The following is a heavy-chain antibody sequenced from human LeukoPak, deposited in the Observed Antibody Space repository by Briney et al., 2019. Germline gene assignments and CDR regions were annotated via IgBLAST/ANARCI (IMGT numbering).Heavy chain of an antibody. V-gene: IGHV4-34*01. D-gene: IGHD6-19*01. CDR1: GGSFSGYY. CDR2: INHSGST. CDR3: ARRIRQWLAVKNWFDP. J-gene: IGHJ5*02. Sequence: SETLSLTCAVYGGSFSGYYWSWIRQPPGKWLEWIGEINHSGSTNYDPSLKSRVTISVDTSKNQFSLKLSSVTAADTAVYYCARRIRQWLAVKNWFDPWGQGTLVTVSS.